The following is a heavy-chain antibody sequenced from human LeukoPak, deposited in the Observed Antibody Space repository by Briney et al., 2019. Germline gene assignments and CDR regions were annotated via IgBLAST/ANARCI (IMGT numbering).Heavy chain of an antibody. CDR3: ARGKNIVVVVAATPRFYYYMDV. J-gene: IGHJ6*03. D-gene: IGHD2-15*01. CDR2: INHSGST. Sequence: PSETLSLTCAVYGGSFSGYYWSWIRQPPGKGLEWIGEINHSGSTNYNPSLKSRVTISVDTSKNQFSLKLSSVTAADTAVYYCARGKNIVVVVAATPRFYYYMDVWGKGTTVTVSS. CDR1: GGSFSGYY. V-gene: IGHV4-34*01.